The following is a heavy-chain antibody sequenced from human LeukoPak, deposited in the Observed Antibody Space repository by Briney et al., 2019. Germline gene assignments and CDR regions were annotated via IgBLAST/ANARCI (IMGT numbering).Heavy chain of an antibody. CDR2: ISTDGNTT. D-gene: IGHD3-10*01. CDR3: TRDVGFYGSGSYYRD. Sequence: GGSLRLSCAASGFTFSNYWMHWVRQGSGKGLVWVSRISTDGNTTNYADSIKGRFTISRDNAKNTLYLQMSSLTAEDTAVYYCTRDVGFYGSGSYYRDWGQGSLVTVSS. J-gene: IGHJ4*02. V-gene: IGHV3-74*01. CDR1: GFTFSNYW.